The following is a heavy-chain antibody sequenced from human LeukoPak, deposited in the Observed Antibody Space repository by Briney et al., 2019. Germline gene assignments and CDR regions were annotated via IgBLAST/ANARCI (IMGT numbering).Heavy chain of an antibody. CDR3: GRDRTAIVPRTLDI. J-gene: IGHJ3*02. Sequence: GGSLRLSCAASGFTFSDYYMSWIRQAPGKGLEWVSYISSSGGSIYYADSVKGRFTISRDNAKNSLYLQMNSLRAENTAVYYCGRDRTAIVPRTLDIWGQGKTVSVSS. D-gene: IGHD5-18*01. CDR2: ISSSGGSI. CDR1: GFTFSDYY. V-gene: IGHV3-11*04.